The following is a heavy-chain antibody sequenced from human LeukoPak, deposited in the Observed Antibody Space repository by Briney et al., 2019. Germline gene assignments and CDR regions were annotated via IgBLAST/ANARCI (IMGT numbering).Heavy chain of an antibody. D-gene: IGHD1-26*01. V-gene: IGHV3-23*01. J-gene: IGHJ3*02. Sequence: GGSLRLSCAASGFTFSKYAMTWVRQAPGKGLEWVSAISSSTLKIYYADSVKGRFTISRDNSKNTLYLQMNSVRAEDTAVYYCARGGSYLSAFDIWGQGTMVTVSS. CDR1: GFTFSKYA. CDR2: ISSSTLKI. CDR3: ARGGSYLSAFDI.